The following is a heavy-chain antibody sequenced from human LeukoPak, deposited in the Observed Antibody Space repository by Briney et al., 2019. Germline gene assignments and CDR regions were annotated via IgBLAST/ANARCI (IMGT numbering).Heavy chain of an antibody. V-gene: IGHV3-48*03. CDR2: ISSSGNTK. Sequence: GGSLRLSCAASEFTFSNYEMTWVRQAPGKGLEWVAYISSSGNTKYYADSVRGRFTISRDNAKNSLYLQMNSLRAEDTAVYYCVLGGLYVVVTVEKYYYGMDVWGKGTTVTVS. D-gene: IGHD2-21*02. CDR1: EFTFSNYE. CDR3: VLGGLYVVVTVEKYYYGMDV. J-gene: IGHJ6*04.